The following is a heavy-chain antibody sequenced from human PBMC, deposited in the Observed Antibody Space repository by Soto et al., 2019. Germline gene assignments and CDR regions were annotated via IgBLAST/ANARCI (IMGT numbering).Heavy chain of an antibody. CDR2: ISDTGST. Sequence: SETLSLTCTVSGGSISGDSWSWIRQPPGKGLEWIGYISDTGSTNFSPSLKSRVTISLGTSKKQFSLKLTSVTAADTAVYYCTRYPRLDCWGQGTLVTVSS. CDR3: TRYPRLDC. CDR1: GGSISGDS. V-gene: IGHV4-59*01. J-gene: IGHJ4*02.